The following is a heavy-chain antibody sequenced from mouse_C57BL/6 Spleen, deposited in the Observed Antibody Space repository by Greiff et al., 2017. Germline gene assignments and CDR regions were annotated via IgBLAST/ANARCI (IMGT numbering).Heavy chain of an antibody. J-gene: IGHJ2*01. CDR1: GYTFTSYW. V-gene: IGHV1-69*01. Sequence: QVQLQQPGAELVMPGASVKLSCKASGYTFTSYWMHWVKQRPGQGLAWIGEIDPSDSYTNYNQKFKGKSTLTVDKSSSTAYMQLSSLTSEDSAVYYCARQLDDYFDYWGQGTTLTVSS. CDR2: IDPSDSYT. D-gene: IGHD3-3*01. CDR3: ARQLDDYFDY.